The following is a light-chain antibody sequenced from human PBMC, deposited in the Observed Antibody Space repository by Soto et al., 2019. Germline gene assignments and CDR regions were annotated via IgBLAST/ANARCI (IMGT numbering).Light chain of an antibody. CDR2: VNSDGSH. V-gene: IGLV4-69*02. Sequence: QLVLTQSPSASASLGASVKLTCTLSRGHSSYAIAWRQQQPEKGPRYLMKVNSDGSHIKGDGIPDRFSGFSSGAERYLTISSLQSEDEADYYCQTWGTDIHVVFGGGTKLTVL. CDR1: RGHSSYA. J-gene: IGLJ2*01. CDR3: QTWGTDIHVV.